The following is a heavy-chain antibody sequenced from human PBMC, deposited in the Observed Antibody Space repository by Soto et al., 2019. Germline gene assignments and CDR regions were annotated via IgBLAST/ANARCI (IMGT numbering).Heavy chain of an antibody. V-gene: IGHV4-39*01. CDR2: IYNVGGNT. CDR3: AGGSSSAWIDF. J-gene: IGHJ4*02. CDR1: GDSITGNHYY. D-gene: IGHD6-25*01. Sequence: SETLSLTCTASGDSITGNHYYWGWIRQAPGKGLEWVVSIYNVGGNTYYNPSLKSRVTISVDTSKNQLFMRLNSVTATDTAVYFCAGGSSSAWIDFWGQGTLVTVSS.